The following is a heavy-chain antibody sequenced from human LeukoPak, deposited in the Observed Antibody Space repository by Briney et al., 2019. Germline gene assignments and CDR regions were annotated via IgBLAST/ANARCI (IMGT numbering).Heavy chain of an antibody. CDR3: ASSVVVAATDAFDI. D-gene: IGHD2-15*01. J-gene: IGHJ3*02. CDR1: GGSTSSSSYY. Sequence: PSETLSLTCTVSGGSTSSSSYYWGWIRQPPGKGLEWIGSIYYSGSTYYNPSLKSRVTISVDTSKNQFSLKLSSVTAADTAVYYCASSVVVAATDAFDIWGQGTMVTVSS. V-gene: IGHV4-39*01. CDR2: IYYSGST.